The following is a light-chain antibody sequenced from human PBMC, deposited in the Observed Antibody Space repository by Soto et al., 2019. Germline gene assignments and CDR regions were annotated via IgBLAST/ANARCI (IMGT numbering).Light chain of an antibody. V-gene: IGLV2-11*01. J-gene: IGLJ2*01. CDR2: DVT. Sequence: QSALTQPPSVSGSPGQSVTISCTGTSSNLGGYNYVSWYQQHPGKAPKLIIYDVTKRPSGVPDRFSASKSDNTASLTISGLQAEEEANYYCCSYTSSNSSVFGGGTKLTVL. CDR1: SSNLGGYNY. CDR3: CSYTSSNSSV.